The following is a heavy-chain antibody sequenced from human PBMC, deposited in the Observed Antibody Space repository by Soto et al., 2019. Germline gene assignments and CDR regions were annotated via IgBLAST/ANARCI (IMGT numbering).Heavy chain of an antibody. V-gene: IGHV3-30*18. CDR2: ISYDGSNK. J-gene: IGHJ4*02. CDR3: ANGGYNRGRSRD. CDR1: GFTFSSYG. Sequence: QVQLVESGGGVVQPGRSLRLSCAASGFTFSSYGMHWVRQAPGKGLEWVAVISYDGSNKYYADSVKGRFTISRDNSKNTLYLQMNSLRAEDTAVYYCANGGYNRGRSRDWGQGTLVTVSS. D-gene: IGHD5-12*01.